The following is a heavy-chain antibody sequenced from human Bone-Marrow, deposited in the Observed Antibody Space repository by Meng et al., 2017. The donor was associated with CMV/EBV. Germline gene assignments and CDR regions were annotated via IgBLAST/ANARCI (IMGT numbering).Heavy chain of an antibody. CDR3: ARVRWLRSGYFDY. V-gene: IGHV1-2*02. J-gene: IGHJ4*02. CDR1: GYTFTGYY. CDR2: INPNSGGT. Sequence: ASVKVSCKASGYTFTGYYMHWVRQAPGQGLEWMGWINPNSGGTNYAQKFQGRVTMTRDTSTSTAYMELRSLRSDDTAVYYCARVRWLRSGYFDYWGQGTLVTVSS. D-gene: IGHD5-12*01.